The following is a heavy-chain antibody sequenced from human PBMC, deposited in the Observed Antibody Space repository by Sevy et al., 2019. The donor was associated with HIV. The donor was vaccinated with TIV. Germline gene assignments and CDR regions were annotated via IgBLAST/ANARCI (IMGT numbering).Heavy chain of an antibody. Sequence: KQSQTLSLTCAISGDSVSSNSATWNWIRQSPSRGLEWLGRTYSRSKWYNDYAISVKSRITINPDTSKHQFSLQLNSVTPEDTAVYYCARGMYSGNGYYFDYWGQGTVVTVSS. J-gene: IGHJ4*02. CDR1: GDSVSSNSAT. CDR2: TYSRSKWYN. V-gene: IGHV6-1*01. D-gene: IGHD1-26*01. CDR3: ARGMYSGNGYYFDY.